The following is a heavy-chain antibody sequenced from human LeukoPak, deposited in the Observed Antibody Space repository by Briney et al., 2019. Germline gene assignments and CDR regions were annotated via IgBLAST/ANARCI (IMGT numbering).Heavy chain of an antibody. J-gene: IGHJ3*02. V-gene: IGHV3-66*01. Sequence: GGSLRLSCAASGFTVSSNYMSWVRQAPGKGLEWVSVIYSGGSTYYADSVKGRFTISRDNSKNTLYLQMNSLRAEDTAVYYCARDQIFEESAFDIWGQGTMVTVSS. CDR1: GFTVSSNY. CDR2: IYSGGST. D-gene: IGHD3-10*01. CDR3: ARDQIFEESAFDI.